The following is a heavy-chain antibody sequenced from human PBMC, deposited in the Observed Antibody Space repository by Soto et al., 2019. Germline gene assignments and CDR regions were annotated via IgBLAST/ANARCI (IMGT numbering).Heavy chain of an antibody. V-gene: IGHV4-61*01. CDR3: ARDPLEYSRSHFFDQ. Sequence: SETLSLTCSVSGASVSSGSHYWSWIRQSPGKGLEWIGFIYYSGSTNYNPSLKSRVTISVDTSKNQFSLKVSSVTAADTAVYFCARDPLEYSRSHFFDQWGQGSLVTVSS. J-gene: IGHJ4*02. CDR2: IYYSGST. CDR1: GASVSSGSHY. D-gene: IGHD6-6*01.